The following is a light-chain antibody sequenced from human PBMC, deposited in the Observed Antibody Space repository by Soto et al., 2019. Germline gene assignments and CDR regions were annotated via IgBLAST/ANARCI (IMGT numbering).Light chain of an antibody. CDR3: QQYNNWPLT. CDR1: QTVSSN. Sequence: EIGMPQAPATLSVSPGERATLSCRASQTVSSNLAWYQQNPGQAPRLLIYGASTRATGLPARFSGSGSGTEFTLTISSLQSEDFAVYYCQQYNNWPLTFGQGTKVDIK. J-gene: IGKJ1*01. V-gene: IGKV3-15*01. CDR2: GAS.